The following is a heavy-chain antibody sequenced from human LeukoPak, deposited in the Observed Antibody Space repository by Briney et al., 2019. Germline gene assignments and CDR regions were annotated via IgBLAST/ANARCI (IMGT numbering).Heavy chain of an antibody. CDR2: IIPIFGTA. D-gene: IGHD2-15*01. J-gene: IGHJ2*01. Sequence: SVKVSCKASRGTLSTYAISWVRQAPGQGLEWMGGIIPIFGTANYAQKFQGRVTITTDESTTTAYMELSSLRFEDTAVYYCARSPGLALNWYFDLWGRGTLVTVSS. V-gene: IGHV1-69*05. CDR1: RGTLSTYA. CDR3: ARSPGLALNWYFDL.